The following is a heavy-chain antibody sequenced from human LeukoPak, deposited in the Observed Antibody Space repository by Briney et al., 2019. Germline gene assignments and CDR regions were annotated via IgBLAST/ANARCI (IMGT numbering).Heavy chain of an antibody. D-gene: IGHD1-1*01. CDR2: IGDNGNT. V-gene: IGHV1-3*01. CDR3: ARDIFGTSRPSEY. J-gene: IGHJ4*02. CDR1: GYTFTSYV. Sequence: GASVKVSCKASGYTFTSYVIHWVRQAPGRGLEWMGWIGDNGNTKYSQKFQGRVTITRDTSASTAYMELSSLTSEDTAVYYCARDIFGTSRPSEYWGQGTLVTVSS.